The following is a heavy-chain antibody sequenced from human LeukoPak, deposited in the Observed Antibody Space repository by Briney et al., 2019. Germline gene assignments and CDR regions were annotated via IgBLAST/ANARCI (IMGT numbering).Heavy chain of an antibody. CDR2: ISSSGSTI. CDR3: ARWRYYYDSSGYYSPDYFDY. D-gene: IGHD3-22*01. Sequence: GGSLRLSCAASGFTFSDYYMSWIRQAPGKGLEWVPYISSSGSTIYYADSVKGRFTISRDNAKNSLYLQMNSLRAEDTAVYYCARWRYYYDSSGYYSPDYFDYWGQGTLVTVSS. J-gene: IGHJ4*02. CDR1: GFTFSDYY. V-gene: IGHV3-11*01.